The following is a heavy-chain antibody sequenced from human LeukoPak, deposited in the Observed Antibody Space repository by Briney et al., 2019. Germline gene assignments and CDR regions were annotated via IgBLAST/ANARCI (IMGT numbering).Heavy chain of an antibody. D-gene: IGHD3-10*01. J-gene: IGHJ5*02. CDR1: GYTFTSYA. V-gene: IGHV7-4-1*02. CDR3: ARGPGILTMVRGVLGNFDP. CDR2: INTNTGNP. Sequence: ASVKVSCKASGYTFTSYAMNWVRQAPGQGLEWMGWINTNTGNPTYAQGFTGRFVFSLDTSVSTAYLQISSLKAEDTAVYYCARGPGILTMVRGVLGNFDPWGQGTLVTVSS.